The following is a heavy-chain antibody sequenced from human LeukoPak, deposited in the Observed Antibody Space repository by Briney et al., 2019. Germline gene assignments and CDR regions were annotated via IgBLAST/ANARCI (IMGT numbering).Heavy chain of an antibody. CDR2: IYYSGST. J-gene: IGHJ4*02. D-gene: IGHD2-2*01. Sequence: SQTLSLTCTVSGGSISSGGYYWSWIRQHPGKGLEWNVYIYYSGSTYYNPSIKSRVTISVDTSKTQFSLKLSSVTAADTAVYYCARQYCSSTSCRPFDYWGQGTLVTVSS. CDR1: GGSISSGGYY. CDR3: ARQYCSSTSCRPFDY. V-gene: IGHV4-31*03.